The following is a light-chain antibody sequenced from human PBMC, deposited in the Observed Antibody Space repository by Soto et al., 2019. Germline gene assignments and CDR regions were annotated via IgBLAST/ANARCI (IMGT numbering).Light chain of an antibody. CDR3: QLYDSPSYT. CDR2: KAS. J-gene: IGKJ2*01. CDR1: QTISSW. Sequence: DIQMTQSPSTLSGSVGDRVTITCRASQTISSWLAWYQQKPGKAPKLLIYKASTLKSGVPSRFSGSGSGTEFTLTISSLQPDDFAVYYCQLYDSPSYTFGQGTKLEIK. V-gene: IGKV1-5*03.